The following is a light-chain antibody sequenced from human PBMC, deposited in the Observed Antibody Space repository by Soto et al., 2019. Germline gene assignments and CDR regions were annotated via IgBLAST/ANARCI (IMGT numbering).Light chain of an antibody. CDR2: KAS. Sequence: IQITPSTSTLSASVGASGTITLRASQSISSWLAWYQQKPGKAPKLLIYKASSLESGVPSRFSGSGSGTEFTLTISSLQPDDFATYYCQQYNSYSPWTFGQGTKVDI. CDR3: QQYNSYSPWT. J-gene: IGKJ1*01. V-gene: IGKV1-5*03. CDR1: QSISSW.